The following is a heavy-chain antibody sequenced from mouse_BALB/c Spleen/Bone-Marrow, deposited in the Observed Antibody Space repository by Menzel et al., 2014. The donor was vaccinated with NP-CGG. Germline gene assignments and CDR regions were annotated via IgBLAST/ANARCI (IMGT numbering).Heavy chain of an antibody. CDR1: GYTFTSYW. J-gene: IGHJ1*01. Sequence: VQRVESGAELVKPGASVKLSCKASGYTFTSYWMHWVKQRPGQGLEWIGEINPSNGRTNYNEKFKGKATLTADKSSSTAYMQLSSPTSDDSAVYFCARELGRWYFDVWGAGTTVTVSS. D-gene: IGHD4-1*01. CDR3: ARELGRWYFDV. CDR2: INPSNGRT. V-gene: IGHV1S81*02.